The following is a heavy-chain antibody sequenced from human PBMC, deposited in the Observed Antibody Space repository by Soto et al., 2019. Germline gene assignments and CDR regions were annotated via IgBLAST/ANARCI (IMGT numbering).Heavy chain of an antibody. CDR1: GFTFSSYA. Sequence: GGSLRLSCAASGFTFSSYAMSWVRQAPGKGLEWVSAISGSGGSTYYADSVKGRFTISRDNSKNTLYLQMNSLRAEDTAVYYCAKDPNPNTAMADHFDYWGQGTLVTVSS. CDR3: AKDPNPNTAMADHFDY. V-gene: IGHV3-23*01. D-gene: IGHD5-18*01. J-gene: IGHJ4*02. CDR2: ISGSGGST.